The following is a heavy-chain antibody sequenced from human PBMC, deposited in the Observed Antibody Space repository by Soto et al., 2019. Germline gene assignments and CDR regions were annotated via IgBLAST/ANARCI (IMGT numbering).Heavy chain of an antibody. Sequence: QVQLQQWGAGLLKPSETLSLTCAVYGGSFSDYYWSWIRQPPGKGLEWIGEINHSGSTNYNPSLKSRVTISVDTSKNQCSLKLSSVTAADTAVYYCARGQRRRYGVAFDIWGQGTMVTVSS. CDR2: INHSGST. V-gene: IGHV4-34*01. CDR1: GGSFSDYY. D-gene: IGHD3-10*01. CDR3: ARGQRRRYGVAFDI. J-gene: IGHJ3*02.